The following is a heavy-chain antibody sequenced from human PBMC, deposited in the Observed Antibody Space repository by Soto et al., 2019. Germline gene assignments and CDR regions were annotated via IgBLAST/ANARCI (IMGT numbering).Heavy chain of an antibody. Sequence: QVHLVESGGGVVQPGTSLTLSCAASGFIFSRDGMHWVRQAPGKGLEWVAVISYHGSDIYYADSVKGRFTISRDNSKNTVYLQMNSLRPEDTALYSCAKPKGADIPFASWGQGTLVTVSS. D-gene: IGHD3-9*01. CDR3: AKPKGADIPFAS. V-gene: IGHV3-30*18. J-gene: IGHJ4*02. CDR2: ISYHGSDI. CDR1: GFIFSRDG.